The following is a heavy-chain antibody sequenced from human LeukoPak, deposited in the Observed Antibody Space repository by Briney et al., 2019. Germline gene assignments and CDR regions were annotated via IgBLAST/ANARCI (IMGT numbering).Heavy chain of an antibody. J-gene: IGHJ4*02. V-gene: IGHV3-23*01. CDR2: ISGSDSST. D-gene: IGHD1-26*01. CDR1: GFTFSSYA. CDR3: AKDQDVYSGSKS. Sequence: GGSLRLSCAASGFTFSSYAMSWVRQAPGKGLEWVSTISGSDSSTYYADSVRGRFTISRDNSKNTVFLQMNSLRVEDTAIYYCAKDQDVYSGSKSWGQGTLVTVSS.